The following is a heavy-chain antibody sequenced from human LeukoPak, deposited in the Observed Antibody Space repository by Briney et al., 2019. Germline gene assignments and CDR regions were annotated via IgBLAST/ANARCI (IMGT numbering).Heavy chain of an antibody. CDR3: ATPTAIIVGATPDDAFDI. CDR2: FDPEDGET. CDR1: GYTLTELS. D-gene: IGHD1-26*01. J-gene: IGHJ3*02. V-gene: IGHV1-24*01. Sequence: ASVKVSCKVSGYTLTELSMHWVRQAPGKGLEWMGGFDPEDGETIYAQKFQGRATMTEDTSTDTAYMELSSLRSEDTAVYYCATPTAIIVGATPDDAFDIWGQGTMVTVSS.